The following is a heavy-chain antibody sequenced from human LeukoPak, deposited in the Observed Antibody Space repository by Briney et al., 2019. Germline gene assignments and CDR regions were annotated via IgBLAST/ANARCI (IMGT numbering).Heavy chain of an antibody. J-gene: IGHJ4*02. CDR3: ARGGHYYDSSGYGLDY. D-gene: IGHD3-22*01. CDR1: GGSISSYY. Sequence: RSSETLSLTCTVSGGSISSYYWSWIRQPPGKGLERIGYIYYSGSTNYNPSLKSRVTISVDTSKNHFSLNLSSVTAADTAVYYCARGGHYYDSSGYGLDYWGQGTLVTVSS. CDR2: IYYSGST. V-gene: IGHV4-59*08.